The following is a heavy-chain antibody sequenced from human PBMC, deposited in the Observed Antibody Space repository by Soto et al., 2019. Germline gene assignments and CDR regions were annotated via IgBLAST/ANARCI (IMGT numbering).Heavy chain of an antibody. Sequence: QVQLVQSGAEVKKPGASVKVSCKASGYTFSSYGISWVRQAPGQGLEWMGWISAYNDNTKYAHNLQGRVTMTTDTYTSTAFMELRSLRSDDTVVYYCARESPPADYWGQGTLVTVSS. CDR2: ISAYNDNT. CDR1: GYTFSSYG. CDR3: ARESPPADY. J-gene: IGHJ4*02. V-gene: IGHV1-18*01.